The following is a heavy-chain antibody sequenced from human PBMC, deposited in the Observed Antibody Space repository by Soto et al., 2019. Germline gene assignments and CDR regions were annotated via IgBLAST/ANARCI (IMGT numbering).Heavy chain of an antibody. CDR2: ISAYNGNT. Sequence: ASVKVSCKASGYTFTSYGISWVRQAPGQGLEWMGWISAYNGNTNYAQKLQGRVTMTTDTSTSTAYMELRSLRSDDTAVYYCARRELEPTQDYYYYYGMDVWGQGTTATVSS. CDR1: GYTFTSYG. D-gene: IGHD1-1*01. CDR3: ARRELEPTQDYYYYYGMDV. V-gene: IGHV1-18*01. J-gene: IGHJ6*02.